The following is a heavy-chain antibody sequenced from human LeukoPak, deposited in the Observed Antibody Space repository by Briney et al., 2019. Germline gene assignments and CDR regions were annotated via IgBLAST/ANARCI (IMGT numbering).Heavy chain of an antibody. D-gene: IGHD5-12*01. CDR1: GGSISSYY. V-gene: IGHV4-4*07. CDR2: IYTSGST. Sequence: PSETLSLTCTVSGGSISSYYWSWIRQPAGKGLEWIGRIYTSGSTNYNPSLKSRVTISVDTSKNQFSLKLSSVTAADTAVYYCARIYSGYDLSGVGIDYWGQGTLVTVSS. J-gene: IGHJ4*02. CDR3: ARIYSGYDLSGVGIDY.